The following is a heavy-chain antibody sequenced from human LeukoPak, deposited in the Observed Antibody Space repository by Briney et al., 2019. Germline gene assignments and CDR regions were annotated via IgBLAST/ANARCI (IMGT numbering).Heavy chain of an antibody. V-gene: IGHV3-53*01. J-gene: IGHJ3*01. D-gene: IGHD5-12*01. CDR1: GFTVSSNY. Sequence: QSGGSLRLSCAASGFTVSSNYMSWVRQAPGKGLEWVSVIYSGGSTYYADSVKGRFTISRDNSKNTLYLQMNSLRAEDTAVYYCATRRGGYSGYESWGQGTMVTVSS. CDR3: ATRRGGYSGYES. CDR2: IYSGGST.